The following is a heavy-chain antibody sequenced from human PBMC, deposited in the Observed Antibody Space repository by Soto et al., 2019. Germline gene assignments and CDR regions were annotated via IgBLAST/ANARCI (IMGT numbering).Heavy chain of an antibody. CDR1: GYTFTDYY. V-gene: IGHV1-69-2*01. J-gene: IGHJ3*02. Sequence: ASVKVSCKVSGYTFTDYYMHWVQQAPGKGLEWMGLVDPEDGETIYAEKFQGRVTITADTSTDTAYMELSSLRSEDTAVYYCATTARRTYYYGSGSFDAFDIWGQGTMVTVS. CDR2: VDPEDGET. D-gene: IGHD3-10*01. CDR3: ATTARRTYYYGSGSFDAFDI.